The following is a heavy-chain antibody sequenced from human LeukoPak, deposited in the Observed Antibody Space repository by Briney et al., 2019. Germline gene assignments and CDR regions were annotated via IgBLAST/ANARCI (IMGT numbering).Heavy chain of an antibody. CDR1: GFTVSSNY. J-gene: IGHJ2*01. V-gene: IGHV3-53*01. Sequence: GGSLRLSCAASGFTVSSNYMSWVRQAPGKGLEWVSVIYSGGSTYYADSVKGRFTISRDNSKNTLYLQMNSLRAEDTAVYFCARVGMISVTGSRQYFDVWGRGALVTVSS. CDR2: IYSGGST. D-gene: IGHD6-19*01. CDR3: ARVGMISVTGSRQYFDV.